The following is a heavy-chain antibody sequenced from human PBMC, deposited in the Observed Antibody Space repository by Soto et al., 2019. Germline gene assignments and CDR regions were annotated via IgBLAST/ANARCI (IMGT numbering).Heavy chain of an antibody. V-gene: IGHV3-23*01. CDR1: AFTFNNYP. J-gene: IGHJ4*02. CDR2: ISGSGGST. Sequence: GGTLRLSCTASAFTFNNYPITCVRQAPGRGLEWVSVISGSGGSTYYAASVKGRFTISRDNSKNTLYLQMNSLRAEDTAIYYCARGPAVWSTFEYWGQGTLVTVSS. CDR3: ARGPAVWSTFEY. D-gene: IGHD2-21*01.